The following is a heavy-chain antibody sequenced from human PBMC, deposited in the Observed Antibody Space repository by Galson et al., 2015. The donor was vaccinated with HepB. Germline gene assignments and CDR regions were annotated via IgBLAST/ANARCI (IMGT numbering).Heavy chain of an antibody. CDR3: ARGNGDYYFDY. CDR2: ISYDGSNK. V-gene: IGHV3-30-3*01. CDR1: GFTFSSYA. D-gene: IGHD2-21*01. Sequence: SLRLSCAASGFTFSSYAMHWVRQAPGKGLEWVAVISYDGSNKYYADSVKGRFTISRDNSKNTLYLQMNSLRAEDTAVYYCARGNGDYYFDYWGQGTLVTVSS. J-gene: IGHJ4*02.